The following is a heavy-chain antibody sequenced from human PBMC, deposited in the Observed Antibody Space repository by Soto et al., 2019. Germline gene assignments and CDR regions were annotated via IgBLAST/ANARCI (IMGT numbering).Heavy chain of an antibody. D-gene: IGHD6-19*01. Sequence: RLSCAASGFTFSSYAMHWVRQAPGKVLEWVAVISYDGSNKYYADSVKGRFTISRDNSKNTLYLQMNSLRAEDTAVYYCARDLSNPGGSGWHRYFQYWGQGTLVTVSS. CDR3: ARDLSNPGGSGWHRYFQY. CDR2: ISYDGSNK. J-gene: IGHJ4*02. CDR1: GFTFSSYA. V-gene: IGHV3-30-3*01.